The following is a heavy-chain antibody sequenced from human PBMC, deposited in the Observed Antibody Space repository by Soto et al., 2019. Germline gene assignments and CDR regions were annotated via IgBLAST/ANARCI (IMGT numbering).Heavy chain of an antibody. J-gene: IGHJ4*02. V-gene: IGHV3-23*01. CDR3: AKTPRWYYDSSGYYSYYFDY. CDR2: ISGSGGST. D-gene: IGHD3-22*01. Sequence: PGGSLRLSCAASGFTFSSYAMSWVRQAPGKGLEWVSAISGSGGSTYYADSVKGRFTISRDNSKNTLYLQMNSLRAEDTAVYYCAKTPRWYYDSSGYYSYYFDYWGQGTLVTVSS. CDR1: GFTFSSYA.